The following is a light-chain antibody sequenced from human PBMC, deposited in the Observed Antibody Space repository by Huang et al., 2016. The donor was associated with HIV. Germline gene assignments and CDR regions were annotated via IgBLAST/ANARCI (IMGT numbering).Light chain of an antibody. J-gene: IGKJ4*01. CDR1: QDISTW. Sequence: DIQMTQSPSSVSASVGDKVTITCRASQDISTWLAWYQQNPGKAPKLLIFAASRLHDAVPPRFSGTGSGTSFTLTITNLQPDDFATYYCQQSDRFPLTFGGGTRVNIK. CDR2: AAS. V-gene: IGKV1-12*01. CDR3: QQSDRFPLT.